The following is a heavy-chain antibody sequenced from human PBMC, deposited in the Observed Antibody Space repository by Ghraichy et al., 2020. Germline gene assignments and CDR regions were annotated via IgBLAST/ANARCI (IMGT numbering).Heavy chain of an antibody. J-gene: IGHJ2*01. CDR1: GFSLSTSGVG. CDR2: IYWDDDK. Sequence: SGPTLVKPTQTLTLTCTFSGFSLSTSGVGVGWIRQPPGKALEWLALIYWDDDKRYSPSLKSRLTITKDTSKNQVVLTMTNMDPVDTATYYCAHVYSSGWQDWYFDLWGRGTLVTGSS. CDR3: AHVYSSGWQDWYFDL. D-gene: IGHD6-19*01. V-gene: IGHV2-5*02.